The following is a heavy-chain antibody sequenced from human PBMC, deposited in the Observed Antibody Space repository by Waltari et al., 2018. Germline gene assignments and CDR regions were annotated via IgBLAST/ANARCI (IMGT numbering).Heavy chain of an antibody. J-gene: IGHJ4*02. CDR1: GYTFTNFY. Sequence: QVQLVQSGAEVEKPGASVKVSCKASGYTFTNFYMHWVRQAPGPGLEWLGIINPVGGGTSYAQRFQGRVTMTRDTSTSTVYMELSSLRSEDTAVYYCARDANGYRGAKFDYWGQGTPVTVSS. CDR3: ARDANGYRGAKFDY. D-gene: IGHD2-8*01. V-gene: IGHV1-46*01. CDR2: INPVGGGT.